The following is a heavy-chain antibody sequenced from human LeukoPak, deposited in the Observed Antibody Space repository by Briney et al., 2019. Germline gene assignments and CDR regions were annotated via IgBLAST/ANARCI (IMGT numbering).Heavy chain of an antibody. V-gene: IGHV3-7*01. Sequence: TGGSLRLSCAASGFTFSRFWMNWVRQTPGKGLEWVANIKQGGSEKNYVDSVKGRFTISRDNAKNSLYLQMNSLRAEDTAVYYCARDLGDGYNAFPDYWGQGTLVTVSS. CDR3: ARDLGDGYNAFPDY. CDR1: GFTFSRFW. CDR2: IKQGGSEK. J-gene: IGHJ4*02. D-gene: IGHD5-24*01.